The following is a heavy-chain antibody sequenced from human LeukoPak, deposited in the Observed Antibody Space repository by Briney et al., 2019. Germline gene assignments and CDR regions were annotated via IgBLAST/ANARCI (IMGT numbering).Heavy chain of an antibody. CDR2: IYPGASDT. V-gene: IGHV5-51*01. CDR3: ARGGNSGSYWYSEL. Sequence: GESLKISCKGSGYSFTTYWIGWVRQMPGKGLEWMGIIYPGASDTRYSTSFQGQFQGQVTISADKSISTAYLQWSSLQASDTAMYYCARGGNSGSYWYSELWGRGTLVTVSS. CDR1: GYSFTTYW. D-gene: IGHD2/OR15-2a*01. J-gene: IGHJ2*01.